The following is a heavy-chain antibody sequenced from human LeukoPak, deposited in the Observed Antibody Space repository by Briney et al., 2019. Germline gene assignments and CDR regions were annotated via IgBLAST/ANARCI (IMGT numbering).Heavy chain of an antibody. J-gene: IGHJ4*02. Sequence: SETLSLTCTVSGGSISSYYWSWIRQPPGKGLEWIAYIHSSGSTNYNPSLKSRITISVDTSRNQFSLKLSSVTAADTAVYYCARTVAHGSADHWGQRTPVTVSS. CDR1: GGSISSYY. CDR2: IHSSGST. CDR3: ARTVAHGSADH. V-gene: IGHV4-59*01. D-gene: IGHD5-24*01.